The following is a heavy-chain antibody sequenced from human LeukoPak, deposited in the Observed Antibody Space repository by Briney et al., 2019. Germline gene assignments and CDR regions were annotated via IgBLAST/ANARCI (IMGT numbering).Heavy chain of an antibody. CDR2: ISAYNSST. Sequence: GASVKVSCKASGYTFTSYGISWVRQAPGQGLEWMGWISAYNSSTNYAQKLQGRVTMTTDTSTSTAYMELRSLRSDDTAVYYCARVPIVSDYYYGMDVWGQGTTVTVSS. J-gene: IGHJ6*02. V-gene: IGHV1-18*01. D-gene: IGHD1-26*01. CDR3: ARVPIVSDYYYGMDV. CDR1: GYTFTSYG.